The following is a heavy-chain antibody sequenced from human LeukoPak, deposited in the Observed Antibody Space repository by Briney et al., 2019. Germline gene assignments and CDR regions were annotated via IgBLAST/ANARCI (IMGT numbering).Heavy chain of an antibody. CDR1: GFTFSSYW. Sequence: PGGSLRLSCAASGFTFSSYWMHWVRQAPGKGLVWVSRINSDGSSTTYADSVKGRFTISRDNAKNTLYLQMNSLRAEDTAVYYCARDPSHSENLDYWGQGTLVTVSS. D-gene: IGHD1-26*01. CDR2: INSDGSST. J-gene: IGHJ4*02. CDR3: ARDPSHSENLDY. V-gene: IGHV3-74*01.